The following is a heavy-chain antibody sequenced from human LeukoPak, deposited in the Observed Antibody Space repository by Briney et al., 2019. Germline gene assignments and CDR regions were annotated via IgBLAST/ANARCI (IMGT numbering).Heavy chain of an antibody. CDR1: GGSISPYY. J-gene: IGHJ4*02. D-gene: IGHD2-2*01. CDR2: IYYSGST. CDR3: ARRRPIVVVPAAAKGVGYYFDY. Sequence: SETLSLTCTVSGGSISPYYWSWIRQPPGKGLEWIGYIYYSGSTNYNPSLKSRVTISVDTSKNQFSLKLSSVTAADTAVYYCARRRPIVVVPAAAKGVGYYFDYWGQGTLVTVSS. V-gene: IGHV4-59*08.